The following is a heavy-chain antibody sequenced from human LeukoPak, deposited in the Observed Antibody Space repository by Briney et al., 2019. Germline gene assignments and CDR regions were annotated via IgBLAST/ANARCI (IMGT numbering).Heavy chain of an antibody. D-gene: IGHD2-15*01. V-gene: IGHV3-48*01. CDR2: ISSSSSTI. CDR1: GFTFSSYS. CDR3: AREGCSGGSCYWRFDY. J-gene: IGHJ4*02. Sequence: SGGSLRLSCAASGFTFSSYSMNWVRQAPGKGLEWASYISSSSSTIYYADSVKGRFTISRDNAKNSLYLQMNSLRAEDTTVYYCAREGCSGGSCYWRFDYWGQGTLVTVSS.